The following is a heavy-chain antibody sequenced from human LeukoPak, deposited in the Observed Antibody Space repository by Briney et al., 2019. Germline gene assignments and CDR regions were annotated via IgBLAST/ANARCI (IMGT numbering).Heavy chain of an antibody. V-gene: IGHV1-18*01. Sequence: ASVKVSCKASGYTFTSYGISWVRQAPGQGLGWMGWISADNGNTNYAQKLQGRVTMTTDTSTSTAYMELRSLRSDDTAVYYCARCGRYSSSWYQTSDAFDIWGQGTMVTVSS. J-gene: IGHJ3*02. CDR2: ISADNGNT. D-gene: IGHD6-13*01. CDR3: ARCGRYSSSWYQTSDAFDI. CDR1: GYTFTSYG.